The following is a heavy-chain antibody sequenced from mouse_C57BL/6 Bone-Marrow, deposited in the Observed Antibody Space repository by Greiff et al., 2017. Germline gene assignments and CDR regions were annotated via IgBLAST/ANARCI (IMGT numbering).Heavy chain of an antibody. D-gene: IGHD2-4*01. V-gene: IGHV1-69*01. CDR2: IDPSDSYT. CDR3: ARSGCDYDEFAY. J-gene: IGHJ3*01. CDR1: GYTFTSYW. Sequence: VQLQQPGAELVMPGASVKLSCKASGYTFTSYWMHWVKQRPGQGLEWIGEIDPSDSYTNYNQKFKGKSTLTVDKSSSTAYMQLSSLTSEDAAVYYCARSGCDYDEFAYWGQGPLVTVSA.